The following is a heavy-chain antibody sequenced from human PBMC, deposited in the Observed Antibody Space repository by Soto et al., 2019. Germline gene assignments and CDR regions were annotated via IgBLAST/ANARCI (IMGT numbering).Heavy chain of an antibody. D-gene: IGHD3-3*01. Sequence: QVQLQQWGAGLLKPSETLSLTCAVYGGSLSHYYWSWIRQSPGKGLEWIGEINDSGSTNYNPSLKSRVTIPVDTSKTQFSVKLRYVTAADTAVYYCVREGYYDVCGYYYGMDVWGQGTTVTVSS. J-gene: IGHJ6*02. CDR3: VREGYYDVCGYYYGMDV. CDR2: INDSGST. V-gene: IGHV4-34*01. CDR1: GGSLSHYY.